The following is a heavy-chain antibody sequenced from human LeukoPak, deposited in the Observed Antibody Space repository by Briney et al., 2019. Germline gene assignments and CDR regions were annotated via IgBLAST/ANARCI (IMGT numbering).Heavy chain of an antibody. D-gene: IGHD3-10*01. CDR3: ARDGLMVHRFDP. CDR1: GYTFTSYG. V-gene: IGHV1-18*01. Sequence: ASVTVSCKASGYTFTSYGISWVRQAPGQGLEWMGWISAYNGNTNYAQKLQGRVTMTTDTSTSTAYMEQRSLRSDDTAVYYCARDGLMVHRFDPWGQGTLVTVSS. CDR2: ISAYNGNT. J-gene: IGHJ5*02.